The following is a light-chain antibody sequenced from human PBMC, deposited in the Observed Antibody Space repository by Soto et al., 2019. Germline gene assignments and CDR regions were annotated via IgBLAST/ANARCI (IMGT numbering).Light chain of an antibody. J-gene: IGKJ5*01. Sequence: EIVMTQSPATLSVSPGERATLSCRASQSINSNLAWYQQKPGQAPRLLIDGASTRATGIPARFSGSGFGTEFTLTISSLQSEDFAVYYGQQFNNWPLTFGQGTRLEIK. V-gene: IGKV3-15*01. CDR1: QSINSN. CDR3: QQFNNWPLT. CDR2: GAS.